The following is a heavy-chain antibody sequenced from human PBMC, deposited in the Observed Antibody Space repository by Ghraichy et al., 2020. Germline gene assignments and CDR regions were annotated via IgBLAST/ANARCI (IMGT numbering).Heavy chain of an antibody. J-gene: IGHJ4*02. Sequence: GGSLRLSCAASGFTFRSYAISWVDRTPGKGREWVSAIRGSVGSKYYADSVKGRFTISRDNSKNTLYLQMNSLRAEDTAVYYCAKDQSIAARPVRYWGQGTLVTVSS. CDR3: AKDQSIAARPVRY. D-gene: IGHD6-6*01. CDR1: GFTFRSYA. V-gene: IGHV3-23*01. CDR2: IRGSVGSK.